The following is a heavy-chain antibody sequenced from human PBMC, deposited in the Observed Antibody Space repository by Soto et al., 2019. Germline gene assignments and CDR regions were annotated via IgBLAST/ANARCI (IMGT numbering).Heavy chain of an antibody. Sequence: SETLSLTCAVYGGSISSSSYYWGWIRQPPGKGLEWIGSIYYSGNTYYNPSLKSRVTISVDTAKNQFSLKLSSVTAADTAVYYCARGGVDYYDSSGYYFSPYYFDYWGQGTLVTVSS. V-gene: IGHV4-39*01. CDR1: GGSISSSSYY. J-gene: IGHJ4*02. CDR3: ARGGVDYYDSSGYYFSPYYFDY. CDR2: IYYSGNT. D-gene: IGHD3-22*01.